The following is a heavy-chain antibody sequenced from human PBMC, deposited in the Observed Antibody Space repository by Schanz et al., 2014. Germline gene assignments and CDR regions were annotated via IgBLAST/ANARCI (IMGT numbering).Heavy chain of an antibody. V-gene: IGHV1-69*02. CDR2: IIPILVIA. D-gene: IGHD2-8*02. CDR3: ATMWGYCTASACQILEVLDV. Sequence: QVQLVQSGAEVKKPGSSVKVSCKASGGTFSSYSISWVRQAPGQGLEWMGRIIPILVIANYAQKFQGRVTNTADKSASTALMGLSSLRPEETDLYCCATMWGYCTASACQILEVLDVWGQGTMVTVSS. J-gene: IGHJ3*01. CDR1: GGTFSSYS.